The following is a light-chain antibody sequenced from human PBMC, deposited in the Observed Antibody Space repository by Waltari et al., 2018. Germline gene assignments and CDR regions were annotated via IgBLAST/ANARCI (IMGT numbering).Light chain of an antibody. V-gene: IGKV3-15*01. CDR2: GAS. CDR3: QHYNSCPLT. CDR1: QSVGSN. J-gene: IGKJ4*01. Sequence: EIVMTQSPATLSMSPGERATLSCRASQSVGSNLAWYHQKPGQAPRLLIYGASTRATGIPARLSGSGSGTQFALTISSLQSEDFAVYYCQHYNSCPLTFGGGTKVEIK.